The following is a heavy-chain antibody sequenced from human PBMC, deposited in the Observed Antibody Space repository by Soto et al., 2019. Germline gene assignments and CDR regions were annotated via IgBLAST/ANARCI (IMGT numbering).Heavy chain of an antibody. D-gene: IGHD3-10*01. Sequence: GGSLRLSCAASGFTFSSYAMSWVRQAPGKGLEWVSAISGSGGSTYYADSVKGRFTISRDNSKNTLYLQMNSLRAEDTAVYYCAKDQGGGVTMVRGVIYYYYYGMDVWGQGTTVTVSS. CDR3: AKDQGGGVTMVRGVIYYYYYGMDV. CDR1: GFTFSSYA. CDR2: ISGSGGST. V-gene: IGHV3-23*01. J-gene: IGHJ6*02.